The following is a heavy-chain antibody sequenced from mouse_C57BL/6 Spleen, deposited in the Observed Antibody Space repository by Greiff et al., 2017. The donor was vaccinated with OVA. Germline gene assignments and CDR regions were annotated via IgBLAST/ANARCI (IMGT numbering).Heavy chain of an antibody. D-gene: IGHD1-1*01. J-gene: IGHJ1*03. V-gene: IGHV1-69*01. CDR2: IDPSDSYT. CDR1: GFTFTSYW. CDR3: ARETTVVAWDWYFDV. Sequence: QVQLQQPGAELVMPGASVTLSCKASGFTFTSYWMHWVKQTPGQGLEWIGEIDPSDSYTNYTQKFSGKSTLTVDTSSSPAYMQISSLTSDDVAVYYCARETTVVAWDWYFDVWGTGTPVTVSA.